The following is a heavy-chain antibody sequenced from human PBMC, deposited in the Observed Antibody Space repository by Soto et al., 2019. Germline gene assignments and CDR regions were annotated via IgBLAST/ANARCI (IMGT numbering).Heavy chain of an antibody. CDR2: IGGGGETT. CDR1: GFSFSTTD. CDR3: AKNSGWFNT. J-gene: IGHJ5*02. Sequence: EFQVMQSGGGLVQSGGSLRLACAASGFSFSTTDMSWVRQAPGKGLEWVSTIGGGGETTYYADSVKGRFTISRDNSKNTVYLQMDGLRVDDTALYYCAKNSGWFNTWGQGDLVTVSS. D-gene: IGHD3-10*01. V-gene: IGHV3-23*01.